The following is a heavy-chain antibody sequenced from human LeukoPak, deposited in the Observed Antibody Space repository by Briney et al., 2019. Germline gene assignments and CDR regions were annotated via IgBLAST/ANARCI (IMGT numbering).Heavy chain of an antibody. V-gene: IGHV5-51*01. CDR3: AILRGMVRESQAPWNFDY. J-gene: IGHJ4*02. Sequence: GESLKISCKGSGYSFTSYWIGWVRQMPGKGLEWMGIIYPGDSDTRYSPSFQGQVTISADKSISTAYLQWSSLKASDTAMYYCAILRGMVRESQAPWNFDYWGQGTLVTVSS. D-gene: IGHD3-10*01. CDR1: GYSFTSYW. CDR2: IYPGDSDT.